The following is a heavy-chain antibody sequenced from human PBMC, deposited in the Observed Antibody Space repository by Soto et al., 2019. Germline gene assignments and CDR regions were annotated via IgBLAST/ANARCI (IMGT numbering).Heavy chain of an antibody. Sequence: GGSLRLSCAASGFTFSDYYMNWIRQAPGKGLEWVSYISSSSSDTNYVDSVKGRFTISRDNAKNSLYLHMNSLRAEDTAVYYCASGLGGGYDNGGLDLWGQGTLVTVS. V-gene: IGHV3-11*06. CDR3: ASGLGGGYDNGGLDL. D-gene: IGHD5-12*01. CDR1: GFTFSDYY. CDR2: ISSSSSDT. J-gene: IGHJ5*02.